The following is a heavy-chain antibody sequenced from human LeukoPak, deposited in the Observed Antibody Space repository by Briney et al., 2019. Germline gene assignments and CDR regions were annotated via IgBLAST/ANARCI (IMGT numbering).Heavy chain of an antibody. V-gene: IGHV4-38-2*01. CDR2: IYHSGST. Sequence: SETLSLTCAVSGYSISSGYYWGWIRQPPGQGLEWIGSIYHSGSTYYNPSLKSRVTISVDTSKNQFSLKLSSVTAADTAVYYCARHHDILTGYVDYWGQGTLVTVSS. CDR3: ARHHDILTGYVDY. D-gene: IGHD3-9*01. CDR1: GYSISSGYY. J-gene: IGHJ4*02.